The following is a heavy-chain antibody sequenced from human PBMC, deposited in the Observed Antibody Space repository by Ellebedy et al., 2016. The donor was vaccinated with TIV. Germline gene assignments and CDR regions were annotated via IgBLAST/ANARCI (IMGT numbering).Heavy chain of an antibody. V-gene: IGHV3-7*01. CDR3: ARSPYTGYSDLGFDY. CDR2: IKQDGSET. CDR1: GFTFSNYW. J-gene: IGHJ4*02. D-gene: IGHD2-2*02. Sequence: PGGSLRLSYAASGFTFSNYWMSWVRQAPGKGLEWVANIKQDGSETYYVDSVKGRFTISRDNAKNSLYLQMNSLRADDTAVYYCARSPYTGYSDLGFDYWGQGSLVTVSS.